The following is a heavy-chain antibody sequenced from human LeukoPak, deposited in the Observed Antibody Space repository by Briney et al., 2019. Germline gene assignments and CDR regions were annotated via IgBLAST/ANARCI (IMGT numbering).Heavy chain of an antibody. CDR2: ISAYNGNT. CDR1: GYTFTSYG. D-gene: IGHD3-10*01. CDR3: ASFGAGYGSGSYYYYGMDV. Sequence: ASVKVSCKASGYTFTSYGISWVRQAPGQGLEWMGWISAYNGNTNYAQKLQGRVTMTTDTSTSTAYMELRSLRSDDTAVYYCASFGAGYGSGSYYYYGMDVWGQGTTVTVSS. V-gene: IGHV1-18*01. J-gene: IGHJ6*02.